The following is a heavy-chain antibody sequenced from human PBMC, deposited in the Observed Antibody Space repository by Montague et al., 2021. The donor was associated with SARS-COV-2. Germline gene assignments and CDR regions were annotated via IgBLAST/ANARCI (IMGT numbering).Heavy chain of an antibody. D-gene: IGHD3-3*01. CDR3: ARADFWCGYLGFDY. CDR1: GGSISSSSYY. V-gene: IGHV4-61*02. CDR2: IYTSGST. J-gene: IGHJ4*02. Sequence: TLSLTCTVSGGSISSSSYYWRWIRQPAGKGLEWIGRIYTSGSTNYNPSLKSRVTISVDTSKNQFSLKLSSVTAADTAVYYCARADFWCGYLGFDYWGQGTLVTVSS.